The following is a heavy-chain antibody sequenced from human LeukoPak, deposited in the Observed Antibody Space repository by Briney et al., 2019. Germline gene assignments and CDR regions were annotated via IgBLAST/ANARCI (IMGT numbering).Heavy chain of an antibody. J-gene: IGHJ5*02. CDR2: IYSGGST. CDR3: ARPRGSSSWPNNWFDP. Sequence: GGSLRLSCAASGFTVSSNYMSWVRQAPGKGLEWVSVIYSGGSTYYADSVKGRFTISRDNSKNTLYLQMNSLRAEDTAVYYCARPRGSSSWPNNWFDPWGQGTLVTVSS. V-gene: IGHV3-66*01. CDR1: GFTVSSNY. D-gene: IGHD6-13*01.